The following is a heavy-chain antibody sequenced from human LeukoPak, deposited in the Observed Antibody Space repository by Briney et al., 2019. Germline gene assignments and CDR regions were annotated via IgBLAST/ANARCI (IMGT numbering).Heavy chain of an antibody. CDR1: GFTFSSYG. V-gene: IGHV3-33*06. Sequence: GGSLRLSCAASGFTFSSYGMHWVRQAPGKGLEWVAVIWYDGSNKYYADSVKGRFTISRDNSKNTLYLQMNSLRAEDTAVYYCAKDGPGDGDYVKVYYFDYWGQGTLVTVSS. CDR3: AKDGPGDGDYVKVYYFDY. D-gene: IGHD4-17*01. CDR2: IWYDGSNK. J-gene: IGHJ4*02.